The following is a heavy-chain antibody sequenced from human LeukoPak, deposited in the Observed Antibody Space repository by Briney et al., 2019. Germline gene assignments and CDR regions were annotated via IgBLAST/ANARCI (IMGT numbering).Heavy chain of an antibody. Sequence: ASVTVPCKASGGTFSSYAISWVRQAPGQGLEWMGGIIPIFGTANYAQKFQGRVTITADESTSTAYMELSSLRSEDTAVYYCARGRMGDSSGYFYYYYYYMDVWGKGTTVTVSS. J-gene: IGHJ6*03. D-gene: IGHD3-22*01. CDR3: ARGRMGDSSGYFYYYYYYMDV. CDR1: GGTFSSYA. V-gene: IGHV1-69*13. CDR2: IIPIFGTA.